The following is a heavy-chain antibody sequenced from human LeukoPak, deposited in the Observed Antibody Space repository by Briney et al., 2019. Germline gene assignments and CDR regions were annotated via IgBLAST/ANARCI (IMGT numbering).Heavy chain of an antibody. Sequence: PSETLSLTCAVSGGSFSGYYWTWIRQTPGKGLEWIGEMNPSGSTNYNPSLKSRVTISVDTSKNQFSLELSSVTAADTAVYYCARGRQDVTMIVVVMTAVSYYLDVWGKGTTVTVS. CDR2: MNPSGST. V-gene: IGHV4-34*01. CDR3: ARGRQDVTMIVVVMTAVSYYLDV. D-gene: IGHD3-22*01. CDR1: GGSFSGYY. J-gene: IGHJ6*03.